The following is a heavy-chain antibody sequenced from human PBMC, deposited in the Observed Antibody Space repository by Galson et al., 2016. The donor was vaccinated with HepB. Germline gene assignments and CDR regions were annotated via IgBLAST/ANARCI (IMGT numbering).Heavy chain of an antibody. Sequence: SLRLSCAASGFTFTNAWMRWVRQAPGKRLEYVSGISNNGGAKYHADSVKGRFTISRDNAKNSLYLQMNSLRAEDTAVYYCARDETYCSGGSCYDGQLFDHWGQGTLVTVSS. CDR2: ISNNGGAK. V-gene: IGHV3-64*04. D-gene: IGHD2-15*01. CDR1: GFTFTNAW. CDR3: ARDETYCSGGSCYDGQLFDH. J-gene: IGHJ4*02.